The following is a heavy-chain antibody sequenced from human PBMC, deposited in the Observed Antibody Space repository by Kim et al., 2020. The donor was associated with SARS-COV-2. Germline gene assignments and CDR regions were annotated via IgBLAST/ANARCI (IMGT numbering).Heavy chain of an antibody. D-gene: IGHD2-2*01. CDR3: ARVAYQLLYYYYYMDV. CDR2: INHSGNT. Sequence: SETLSLTCAVYGGSFTGYYWSWIRQPPGKGLEWIGDINHSGNTNYSPSLKSRVTISVDTSQNQFSLKLTSVTAADTAVYYCARVAYQLLYYYYYMDVWGKGITVTVSS. J-gene: IGHJ6*03. CDR1: GGSFTGYY. V-gene: IGHV4-34*01.